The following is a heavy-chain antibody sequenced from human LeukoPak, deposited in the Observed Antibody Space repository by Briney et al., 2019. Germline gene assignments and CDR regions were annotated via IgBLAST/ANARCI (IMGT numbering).Heavy chain of an antibody. J-gene: IGHJ4*02. CDR3: ARGYSSSRFNY. V-gene: IGHV1-69*05. CDR1: LGTFSSYA. D-gene: IGHD6-13*01. Sequence: SVKVSCNASLGTFSSYAISWVRQAPGQGLEWMGRIIPIFGTANYAQKFQGRVTTTTDESTSTAYMELSSLRSEDTAVYYCARGYSSSRFNYWGQGTLVTVSS. CDR2: IIPIFGTA.